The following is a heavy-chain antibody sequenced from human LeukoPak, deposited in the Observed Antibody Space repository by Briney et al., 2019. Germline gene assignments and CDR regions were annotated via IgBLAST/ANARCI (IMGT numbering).Heavy chain of an antibody. V-gene: IGHV4-39*01. CDR2: IYYSGST. Sequence: PSETLSLTCTVSGGSISSSSYYWGWIRQPPGKGLEWIGSIYYSGSTYYNPSLKSRVTISVDTSKNQFSLKLSSVTAADTAVYYCARVDTIWSRAFDIWGQGTMVTVSS. D-gene: IGHD5-12*01. CDR1: GGSISSSSYY. CDR3: ARVDTIWSRAFDI. J-gene: IGHJ3*02.